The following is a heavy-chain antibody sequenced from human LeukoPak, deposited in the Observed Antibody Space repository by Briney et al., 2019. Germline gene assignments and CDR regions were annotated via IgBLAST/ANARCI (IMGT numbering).Heavy chain of an antibody. CDR3: AREETLWFGELLYEPRGMDV. J-gene: IGHJ6*04. CDR2: ISSSSSYI. Sequence: GGSLRLSCAASGFTVSSNYMSWVRQAPGKGLEWVSSISSSSSYIYYADSVKGRFTISRDNAKNSLYLQMNSLRAEDTAVYYCAREETLWFGELLYEPRGMDVWGKGTTVTVSS. V-gene: IGHV3-21*01. CDR1: GFTVSSNY. D-gene: IGHD3-10*01.